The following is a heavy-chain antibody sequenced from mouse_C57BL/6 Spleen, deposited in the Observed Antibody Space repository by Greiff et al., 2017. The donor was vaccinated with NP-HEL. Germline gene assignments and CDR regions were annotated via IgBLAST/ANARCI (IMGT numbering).Heavy chain of an antibody. CDR3: AREDYGDDRGYFEV. D-gene: IGHD2-2*01. V-gene: IGHV1-72*01. J-gene: IGHJ1*03. CDR2: IDPNSGGT. CDR1: GYTFTSYW. Sequence: QVQLQQSGAELVKPGASVKLSCKASGYTFTSYWMHWVKQRPGRGLEWIGRIDPNSGGTKYNEKFKSKATLTVDKSSSTAYMQLSSLTSEDSAVYYYAREDYGDDRGYFEVWGTGTTVTVAS.